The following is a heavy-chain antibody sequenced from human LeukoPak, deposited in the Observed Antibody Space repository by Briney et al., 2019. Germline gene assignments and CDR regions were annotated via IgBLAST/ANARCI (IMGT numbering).Heavy chain of an antibody. CDR3: ARVRYSYGYAFDI. V-gene: IGHV3-11*01. D-gene: IGHD5-18*01. CDR1: GFTFSDYY. J-gene: IGHJ3*02. CDR2: ISSRGSTI. Sequence: GGSLRLSCAASGFTFSDYYMSWIRQAPGKGLEWVSYISSRGSTISYADSVRGRFTISRDNAKNSLYLQMNSLRAEDTAVYYCARVRYSYGYAFDIWGQGTLVTVS.